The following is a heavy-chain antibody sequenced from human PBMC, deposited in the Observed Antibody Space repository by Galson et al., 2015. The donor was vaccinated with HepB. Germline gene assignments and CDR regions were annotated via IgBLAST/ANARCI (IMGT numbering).Heavy chain of an antibody. Sequence: SVKVSCKASGYTFTSYGISWVRQAPGQGLEWMGWISAYNGNTNYAQKLQGRVTITADKSTSTAYMELSSLRSEDTAVYYCAAYSGYDGARRPDDYWGQGTLVTVSS. CDR1: GYTFTSYG. CDR2: ISAYNGNT. CDR3: AAYSGYDGARRPDDY. J-gene: IGHJ4*02. D-gene: IGHD5-12*01. V-gene: IGHV1-18*01.